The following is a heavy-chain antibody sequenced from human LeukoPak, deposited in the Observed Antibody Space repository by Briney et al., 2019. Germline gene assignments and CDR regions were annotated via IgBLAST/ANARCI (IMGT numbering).Heavy chain of an antibody. V-gene: IGHV3-23*01. CDR1: GFTFSNYG. Sequence: GGSLRLSWAGSGFTFSNYGMSWVRQAQGKGPEWVSGLSNSGGSTNYADSVKGRFTISRDNSKNTLHLQMNSLRAEDTAIYYCAKDRSNTVTDSSRYYGMDVWGQGTTVTVSS. J-gene: IGHJ6*02. CDR3: AKDRSNTVTDSSRYYGMDV. CDR2: LSNSGGST. D-gene: IGHD4-17*01.